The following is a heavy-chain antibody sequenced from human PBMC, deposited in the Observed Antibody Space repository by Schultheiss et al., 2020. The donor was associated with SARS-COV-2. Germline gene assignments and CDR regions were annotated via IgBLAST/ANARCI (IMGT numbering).Heavy chain of an antibody. D-gene: IGHD3-22*01. CDR1: GFTFSSYS. CDR2: IYYSGST. CDR3: ARDPTYYYDSSGYS. J-gene: IGHJ5*02. V-gene: IGHV4-59*12. Sequence: ESLKISCAASGFTFSSYSMHWVRQAPGKGLEWIGYIYYSGSTNYNPSLKSRVTISVDRSKNQFSLKLSSVTAADTAVYYCARDPTYYYDSSGYSWGQGTLVTVSS.